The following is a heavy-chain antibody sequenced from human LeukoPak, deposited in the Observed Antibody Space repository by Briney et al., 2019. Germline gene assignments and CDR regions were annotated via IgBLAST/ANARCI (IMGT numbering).Heavy chain of an antibody. CDR2: INTNTGNP. V-gene: IGHV7-4-1*02. D-gene: IGHD3-22*01. CDR1: GYTFTSYA. Sequence: ASVKVSCKASGYTFTSYAMNWVRQAPGQGLEWMGWINTNTGNPTYAQGFTGRFVFSLDTSVSTAYLQISSLKAEDTAVYYCARGAWLGRYYYGMDVWGQGTTVTVSS. CDR3: ARGAWLGRYYYGMDV. J-gene: IGHJ6*02.